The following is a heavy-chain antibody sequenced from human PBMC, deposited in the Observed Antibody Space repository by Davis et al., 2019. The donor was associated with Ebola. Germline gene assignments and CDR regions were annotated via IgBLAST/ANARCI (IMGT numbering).Heavy chain of an antibody. Sequence: GGSLRLSCAASGFTFSDYYMSWIRQAPGKGLEWVSAISGSGGSTYYADSVKGRFTISRDNFKNTLYLQMNSLRAEDTAVYYCAREGVPYYYYYGMDVWGQGTTVTVSS. CDR2: ISGSGGST. CDR1: GFTFSDYY. J-gene: IGHJ6*02. V-gene: IGHV3-23*01. CDR3: AREGVPYYYYYGMDV. D-gene: IGHD4/OR15-4a*01.